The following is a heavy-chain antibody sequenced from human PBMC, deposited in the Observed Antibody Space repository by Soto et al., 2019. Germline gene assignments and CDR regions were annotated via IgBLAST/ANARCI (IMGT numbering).Heavy chain of an antibody. CDR1: GGSISSYY. CDR3: ARGSPAGDYWYSDL. Sequence: QVQLQESGPGLVKPSETLSLTCTVSGGSISSYYWCWIRQPPGKGLEWIGYINYSGRNNYNPSLKSRGTISLHTAKNQCSLKLSSVTAADTALYYCARGSPAGDYWYSDLWGRGTLLTVSS. J-gene: IGHJ2*01. V-gene: IGHV4-59*01. D-gene: IGHD7-27*01. CDR2: INYSGRN.